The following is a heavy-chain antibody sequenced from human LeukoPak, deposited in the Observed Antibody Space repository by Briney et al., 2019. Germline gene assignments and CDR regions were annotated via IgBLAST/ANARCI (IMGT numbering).Heavy chain of an antibody. J-gene: IGHJ5*02. Sequence: GGSLRLSCAASGFTFSSYEMNWVRQAPGKGLEWVSYISSSGSTIYYADSVKGRFTISRDNAKNSLYLQMNSLRAEDTAVYYCARGDYGSGSYKSVSWFDPWGQGTLVTVSS. CDR2: ISSSGSTI. D-gene: IGHD3-10*01. CDR3: ARGDYGSGSYKSVSWFDP. CDR1: GFTFSSYE. V-gene: IGHV3-48*03.